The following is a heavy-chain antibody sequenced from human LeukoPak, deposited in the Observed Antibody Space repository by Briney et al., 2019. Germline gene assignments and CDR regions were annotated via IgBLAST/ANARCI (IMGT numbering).Heavy chain of an antibody. V-gene: IGHV3-7*03. CDR3: VRNLAVAGTCFDS. J-gene: IGHJ4*02. CDR1: GFTFSSYW. CDR2: IKQDGSDR. Sequence: GGSLGLSCAASGFTFSSYWMSWVRQAPGKGLEWGANIKQDGSDRNYVTSVRGRFTISRDNAESSLYLQMNSLRVEDTAVYYCVRNLAVAGTCFDSWGQGTLVTVSS. D-gene: IGHD6-19*01.